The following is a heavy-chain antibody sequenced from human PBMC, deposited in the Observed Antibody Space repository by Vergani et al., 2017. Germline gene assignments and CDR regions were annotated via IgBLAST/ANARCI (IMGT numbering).Heavy chain of an antibody. Sequence: QVQLVQSGPEVKRPGASVKVSCKTSGYTFFNYGVNWIRRAPGQGFEWLGWIRADTGDTKYSERLQDRVTLTTDSSTNTAYMELRSLTSDDTAVYYCARDGTYYYGSGSFYLFDYWVQGTLVTVSS. CDR3: ARDGTYYYGSGSFYLFDY. J-gene: IGHJ4*02. D-gene: IGHD3-10*01. CDR2: IRADTGDT. CDR1: GYTFFNYG. V-gene: IGHV1-18*04.